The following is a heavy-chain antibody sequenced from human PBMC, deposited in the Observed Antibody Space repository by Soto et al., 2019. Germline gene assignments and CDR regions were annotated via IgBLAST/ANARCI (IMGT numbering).Heavy chain of an antibody. Sequence: QVQLVQSGAEVRKPGASVKVSCKASGYTFTSCTLHWVRQAPGHRPEWMGWINADNGDTKYSQNLQGRVTITSDTSASTVYLEVSSLRSEATAVYFCARGSNAVVSGLGDFDYWGQGTLVTVSS. D-gene: IGHD3-22*01. CDR1: GYTFTSCT. J-gene: IGHJ4*02. CDR3: ARGSNAVVSGLGDFDY. V-gene: IGHV1-3*01. CDR2: INADNGDT.